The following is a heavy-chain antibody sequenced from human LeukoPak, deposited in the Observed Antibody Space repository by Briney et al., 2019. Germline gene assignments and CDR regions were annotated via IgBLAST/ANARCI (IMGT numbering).Heavy chain of an antibody. J-gene: IGHJ6*02. D-gene: IGHD3-3*01. CDR2: ISYDGSNK. CDR1: GFTFSSYA. V-gene: IGHV3-30-3*01. Sequence: PGRSLRLSCAASGFTFSSYAMHWVRQAPGKGLEWVAVISYDGSNKYYADSVKGRFTISRDNAKNSLYLQMNSLRAEDTAVYYCARDRTVLRFLVEYYYYGMDVWGQGTTVTVSS. CDR3: ARDRTVLRFLVEYYYYGMDV.